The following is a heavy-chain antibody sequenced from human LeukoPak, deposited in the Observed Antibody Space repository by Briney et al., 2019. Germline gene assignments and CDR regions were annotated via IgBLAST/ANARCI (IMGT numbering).Heavy chain of an antibody. CDR2: INHSGST. CDR3: ARGYKN. CDR1: GGSFSGYY. Sequence: SETLSLTCAVYGGSFSGYYWSWIRHPPGKGLEWIGEINHSGSTNYNPSLKSRVTISVDTSKNQFSLKLSSVTAADTAVYYCARGYKNWGQGTLVTVSS. D-gene: IGHD1-1*01. J-gene: IGHJ4*02. V-gene: IGHV4-34*01.